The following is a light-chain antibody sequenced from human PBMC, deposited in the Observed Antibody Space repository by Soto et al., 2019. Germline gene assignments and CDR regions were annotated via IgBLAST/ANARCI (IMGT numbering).Light chain of an antibody. V-gene: IGKV1-39*01. CDR1: QSISSY. CDR3: QHSYCTLVT. J-gene: IGKJ2*01. Sequence: DIQMTQSPSSLSASVGDRVTITCRASQSISSYLNWYQQKPGKAPKLLIYAASSLQSGVPSRFSSRGSGTDFTLTISSLQPEDFATYYCQHSYCTLVTFGQGTKLEIK. CDR2: AAS.